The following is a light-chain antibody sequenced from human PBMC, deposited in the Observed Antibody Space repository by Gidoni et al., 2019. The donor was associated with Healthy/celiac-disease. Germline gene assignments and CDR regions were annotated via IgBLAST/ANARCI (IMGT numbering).Light chain of an antibody. V-gene: IGLV3-1*01. CDR2: QDS. CDR1: KLGDKY. CDR3: QAWDSSTVV. J-gene: IGLJ2*01. Sequence: VSPGQTASITCSGDKLGDKYACWYQQKPGQSPVLVIYQDSKRLSGIPERFSGSNSGNTATLTISGTQAMDEADYYCQAWDSSTVVFGGGTKLTVL.